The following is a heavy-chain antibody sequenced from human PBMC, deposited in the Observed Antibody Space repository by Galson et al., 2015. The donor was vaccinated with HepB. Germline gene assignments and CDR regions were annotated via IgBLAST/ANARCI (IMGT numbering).Heavy chain of an antibody. CDR3: ARGAVVVIATRWGFDY. Sequence: SLRLSCAASGFTFSSYSMNWVRQAPGKGLEWVAVISYDGSNKYYADSVKGRFTISRDNSKNTLYLQMNSLRAEDTAVYYCARGAVVVIATRWGFDYWGQGTLVTVSS. CDR2: ISYDGSNK. D-gene: IGHD2-21*01. V-gene: IGHV3-30*03. J-gene: IGHJ4*02. CDR1: GFTFSSYS.